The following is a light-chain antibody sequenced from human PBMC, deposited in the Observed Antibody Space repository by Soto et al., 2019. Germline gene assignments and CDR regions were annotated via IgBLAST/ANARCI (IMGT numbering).Light chain of an antibody. V-gene: IGLV1-44*01. CDR2: NNN. CDR3: AAWDDSLNGSYV. CDR1: SSNIGSNT. Sequence: QSVLTQPPSASGTPGQRVTISCSGSSSNIGSNTVNWYQQLPGTAPKLLIYNNNERPSGVPDRFSGSKSGTSASLAISGLQYEDEADYYCAAWDDSLNGSYVFGTGTKLTVL. J-gene: IGLJ1*01.